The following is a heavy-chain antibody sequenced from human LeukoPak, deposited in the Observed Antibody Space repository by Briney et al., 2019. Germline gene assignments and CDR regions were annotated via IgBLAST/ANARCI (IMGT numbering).Heavy chain of an antibody. D-gene: IGHD3-16*02. CDR2: ISAYNGNT. Sequence: ASVKVSCKASGYTFTGYYMHWVRQAPGQGLEWMGWISAYNGNTNYAQKLQGRVTMTTDTSTSTAYMELRSLRSDDTAVYYCARNYDYVWGSYRFHPLDYWGQGTLVTVSS. J-gene: IGHJ4*02. V-gene: IGHV1-18*04. CDR3: ARNYDYVWGSYRFHPLDY. CDR1: GYTFTGYY.